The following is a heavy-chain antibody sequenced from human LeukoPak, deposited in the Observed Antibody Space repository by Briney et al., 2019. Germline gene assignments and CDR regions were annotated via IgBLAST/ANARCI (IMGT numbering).Heavy chain of an antibody. CDR2: IYSSVST. CDR1: GGSISSNAYY. D-gene: IGHD1-26*01. CDR3: AYSGSYGHLGY. Sequence: SQTLSLTCTVSGGSISSNAYYWAWIRQPPGKGLEWIGSIYSSVSTYYNPSLKSRVTISVDTSKNQFSLRLSSVTAADTALYYCAYSGSYGHLGYWGQGIPVAVSS. V-gene: IGHV4-39*01. J-gene: IGHJ4*02.